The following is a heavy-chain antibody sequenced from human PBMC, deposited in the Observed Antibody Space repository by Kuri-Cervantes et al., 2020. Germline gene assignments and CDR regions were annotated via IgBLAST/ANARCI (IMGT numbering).Heavy chain of an antibody. V-gene: IGHV3-48*02. CDR2: ISSSSSTI. CDR3: ARVGGYYDILTGYYWDYYYMDV. J-gene: IGHJ6*03. Sequence: GESLKISCAASGFTFSSYSMNWVRQAPGKGLEWVSYISSSSSTIYYADSVKGRFTISRDNAKNSLYLQMNSLRDEDTAVYYCARVGGYYDILTGYYWDYYYMDVWGKGTTVAVSS. CDR1: GFTFSSYS. D-gene: IGHD3-9*01.